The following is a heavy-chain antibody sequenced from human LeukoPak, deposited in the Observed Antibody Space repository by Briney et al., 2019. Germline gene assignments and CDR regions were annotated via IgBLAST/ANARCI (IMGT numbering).Heavy chain of an antibody. CDR1: GFTFSNAW. D-gene: IGHD1-26*01. CDR3: TTALSGYSGSYFDY. J-gene: IGHJ4*02. Sequence: GGSLRLSCAASGFTFSNAWMSWVRQSPGKGLEWVGRIKSKTDGGTTDYAVPVKGRFTISRDDSKNTLYLQMNSLKTEDTAVYYCTTALSGYSGSYFDYWGQGTLVTVSS. CDR2: IKSKTDGGTT. V-gene: IGHV3-15*01.